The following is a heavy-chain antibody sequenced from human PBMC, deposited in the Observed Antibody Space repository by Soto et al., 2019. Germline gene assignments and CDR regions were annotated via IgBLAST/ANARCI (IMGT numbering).Heavy chain of an antibody. J-gene: IGHJ4*02. D-gene: IGHD2-15*01. Sequence: PGGSLRLSCAASGFTFDDFAMHWVRQAPGKGLEWVSGISWNSGTIGYADSVKGRFTISRDNAKNSLYLQMNSLRAEDTALYFCENDIPSGVVLVAATLDYWGQGTLVTVSS. CDR2: ISWNSGTI. CDR1: GFTFDDFA. V-gene: IGHV3-9*01. CDR3: ENDIPSGVVLVAATLDY.